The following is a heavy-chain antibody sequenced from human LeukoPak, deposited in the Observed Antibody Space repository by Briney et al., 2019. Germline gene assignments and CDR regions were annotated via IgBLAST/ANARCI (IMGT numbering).Heavy chain of an antibody. CDR1: GGSISSYY. J-gene: IGHJ4*02. Sequence: KASETLSLTCTVSGGSISSYYWSWIRQPPGKGLEWIGYIYYSGSTNYNPSLKSRVTMSVDTSKNQFSLKLSSVTAVDTAVYYCARNKGSSWIDYWGQGTLVTVSS. CDR3: ARNKGSSWIDY. V-gene: IGHV4-59*12. D-gene: IGHD6-13*01. CDR2: IYYSGST.